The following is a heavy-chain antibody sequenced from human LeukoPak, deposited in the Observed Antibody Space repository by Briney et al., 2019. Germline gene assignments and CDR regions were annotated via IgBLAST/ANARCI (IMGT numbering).Heavy chain of an antibody. J-gene: IGHJ4*02. Sequence: GGSLRLSCAASGFTFSSSAMSWVRQAPGKGLEWVSAISNNGGYTYYADSVQGRFTISRDNSKSTLCLQVNSLRAEDTAVYYCAKQLGYCSDGSCYFPYWGQGTLVTVSS. D-gene: IGHD2-15*01. CDR2: ISNNGGYT. CDR1: GFTFSSSA. CDR3: AKQLGYCSDGSCYFPY. V-gene: IGHV3-23*01.